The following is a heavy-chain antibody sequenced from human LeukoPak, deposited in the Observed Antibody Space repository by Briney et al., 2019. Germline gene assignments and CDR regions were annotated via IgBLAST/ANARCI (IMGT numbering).Heavy chain of an antibody. V-gene: IGHV3-23*01. D-gene: IGHD3-10*01. CDR3: ARDGRFWFGELSAFDI. Sequence: GGSLRLSCAASGFTFSSYAMSWVRQSPGKGLEWVSFISGSGYDRYYADFLKGRFTISRDNSKNTLYLQLNSLRADDTAVYYCARDGRFWFGELSAFDIWGQGTMVTVSS. CDR2: ISGSGYDR. J-gene: IGHJ3*02. CDR1: GFTFSSYA.